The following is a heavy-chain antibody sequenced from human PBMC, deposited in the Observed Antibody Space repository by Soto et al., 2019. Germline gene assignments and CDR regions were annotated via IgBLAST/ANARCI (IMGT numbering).Heavy chain of an antibody. V-gene: IGHV4-39*02. D-gene: IGHD3-10*01. CDR1: GGSISSSSYY. Sequence: QLQLQESGPGLVKPSETLSLTCTVSGGSISSSSYYWGWIRQPPGKGLEWIGNIYYTGSTYYNPSLKSRLTISGDTSKHSFSLKLYSVTAADTAVYYCARLDYYGSGSYRHFDYWGQETLVTVSS. J-gene: IGHJ4*02. CDR3: ARLDYYGSGSYRHFDY. CDR2: IYYTGST.